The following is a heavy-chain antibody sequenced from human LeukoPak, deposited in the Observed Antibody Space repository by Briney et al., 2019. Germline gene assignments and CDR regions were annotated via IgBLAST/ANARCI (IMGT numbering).Heavy chain of an antibody. Sequence: ASVKVSCKASGYTFTSYGISWVRQAPGQGLEWMGWISAYNGNTNYAQKPQGRVTMTTDTSTSTAYMELRSLRSDDTAVYYCARGDQYCSSTSCYLIGYYYYGMDVWGQGTTVTVSS. D-gene: IGHD2-2*01. CDR1: GYTFTSYG. J-gene: IGHJ6*02. V-gene: IGHV1-18*01. CDR2: ISAYNGNT. CDR3: ARGDQYCSSTSCYLIGYYYYGMDV.